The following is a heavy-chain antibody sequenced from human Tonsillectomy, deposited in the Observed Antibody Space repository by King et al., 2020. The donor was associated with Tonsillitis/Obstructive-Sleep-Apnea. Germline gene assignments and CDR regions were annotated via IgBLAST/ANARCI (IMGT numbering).Heavy chain of an antibody. Sequence: VQLVESGGGVVQPGRSLRLSCAASGFTFSSYAMHWVRQAPGKGLEWVAVISYDGSNKYYADSVKGRFTISRDNSKNTLYLQMNSLRAEDTAVYYCARDGWYSSSWDAPREFDYWGQGTLVTVSS. CDR2: ISYDGSNK. J-gene: IGHJ4*02. CDR1: GFTFSSYA. CDR3: ARDGWYSSSWDAPREFDY. D-gene: IGHD6-13*01. V-gene: IGHV3-30*04.